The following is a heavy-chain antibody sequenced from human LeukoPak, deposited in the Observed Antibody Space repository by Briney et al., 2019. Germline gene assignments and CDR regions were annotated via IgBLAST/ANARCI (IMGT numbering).Heavy chain of an antibody. Sequence: GESLKISCKGSGYSFTSYWIGWVRQMPGKGLEWMGIIYPGDSDTRYSPSFQGQVTISADKSISTTYLQWSSLKASGTAMYYCARRADYYYYGMDVWGQGTTVTVSS. CDR3: ARRADYYYYGMDV. V-gene: IGHV5-51*01. CDR2: IYPGDSDT. J-gene: IGHJ6*02. CDR1: GYSFTSYW.